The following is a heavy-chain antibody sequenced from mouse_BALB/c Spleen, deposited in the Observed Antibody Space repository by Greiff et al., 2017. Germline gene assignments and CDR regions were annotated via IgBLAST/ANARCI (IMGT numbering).Heavy chain of an antibody. J-gene: IGHJ1*01. CDR3: ATYYDYGYWYFDV. CDR1: GYSITSDYA. Sequence: DVQLQESGPGLVKPSQSLSLTCTVTGYSITSDYAWNWIRQFPGNKLEWMGYISYSGSTSYNPSLKSRISITRDTSKNQFFLQLNSVTTEDTATYYCATYYDYGYWYFDVWGAGTTVTVSS. D-gene: IGHD2-4*01. CDR2: ISYSGST. V-gene: IGHV3-2*02.